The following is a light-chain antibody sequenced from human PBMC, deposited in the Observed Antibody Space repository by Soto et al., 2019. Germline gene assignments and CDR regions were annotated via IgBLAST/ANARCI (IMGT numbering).Light chain of an antibody. V-gene: IGKV3-11*01. CDR3: QQRQYWPPIT. CDR2: DAS. J-gene: IGKJ5*01. Sequence: EIVLTQSPVTLSLSPGERSTLSCRASQSVSNNLAWYQQKPGQAPRLLIYDASNRATGIPARFSGSGSGTDFTLTISSLEPEDFAVYYCQQRQYWPPITFGQGTRLEIK. CDR1: QSVSNN.